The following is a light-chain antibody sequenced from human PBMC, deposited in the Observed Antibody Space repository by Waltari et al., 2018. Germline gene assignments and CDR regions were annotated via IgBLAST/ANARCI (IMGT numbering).Light chain of an antibody. CDR2: DAS. CDR3: QQRSNWAWT. Sequence: EIVLTQSPATLSLSPGERATLSCRASQSVSSYLAWYQQKPGQAPRLLIYDASNRATGIPARFSGSGSGTDFTLTISSLAPEEFAVYYCQQRSNWAWTFGQGTKVEIK. CDR1: QSVSSY. V-gene: IGKV3-11*01. J-gene: IGKJ1*01.